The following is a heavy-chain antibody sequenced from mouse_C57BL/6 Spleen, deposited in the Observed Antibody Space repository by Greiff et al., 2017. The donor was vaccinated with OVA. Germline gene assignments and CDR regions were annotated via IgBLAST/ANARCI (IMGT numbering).Heavy chain of an antibody. V-gene: IGHV1-54*01. CDR2: INPGSGGT. D-gene: IGHD1-1*01. J-gene: IGHJ2*01. CDR1: GYAFTNYL. CDR3: ARSAPHYYGSSH. Sequence: QVQLQQSGAELVRPGTSVKVSCKASGYAFTNYLIEWVKQRPGQGLEWIGVINPGSGGTNYNEKFKGKATLTADKSSSTAYMQLSSLTSEDSAVYFCARSAPHYYGSSHWGQGTTLAVSS.